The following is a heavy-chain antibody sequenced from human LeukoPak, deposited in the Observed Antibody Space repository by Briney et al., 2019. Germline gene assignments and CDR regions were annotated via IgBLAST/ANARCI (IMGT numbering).Heavy chain of an antibody. D-gene: IGHD6-19*01. Sequence: PGGSLRLSCAASGFTFSSYAMSWVRQAPGKGPEWVSTISTSGGSTYYADSVRGRFTISRDNSKNTLYLQMNSLRAEDTAVYYCAKDRSQWLVWDKYYFDYWGQGTLVTVSS. CDR2: ISTSGGST. CDR3: AKDRSQWLVWDKYYFDY. J-gene: IGHJ4*02. CDR1: GFTFSSYA. V-gene: IGHV3-23*01.